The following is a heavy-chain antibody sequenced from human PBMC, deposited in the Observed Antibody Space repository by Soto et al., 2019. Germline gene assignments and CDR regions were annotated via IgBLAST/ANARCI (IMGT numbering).Heavy chain of an antibody. V-gene: IGHV3-72*01. D-gene: IGHD2-8*02. CDR2: SKHKADSYAT. CDR1: GFTFSDYY. J-gene: IGHJ4*02. Sequence: EVQLVESGGGLVQPGGSLRLSCAASGFTFSDYYMDWVRQAPGKGLEWVGRSKHKADSYATEFAASVKGRFTISRDTSKNSLYLQMSSLKTEDTAVYYYTVWGMGNHFGAAWGQGILVTVSS. CDR3: TVWGMGNHFGAA.